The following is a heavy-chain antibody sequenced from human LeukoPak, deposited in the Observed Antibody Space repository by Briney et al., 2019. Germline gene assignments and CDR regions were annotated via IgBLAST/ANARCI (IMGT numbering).Heavy chain of an antibody. Sequence: GGSLRLSCAASGFTVSSNHMSWVRQAPGKGLEWVSVIYSGGSTDYADSVKGRFTISRDNLKNTLYLQMDSLRAEDTAVYYCARGPAGYNWGQGTLVTFSS. CDR1: GFTVSSNH. CDR2: IYSGGST. D-gene: IGHD1-1*01. V-gene: IGHV3-53*01. CDR3: ARGPAGYN. J-gene: IGHJ4*02.